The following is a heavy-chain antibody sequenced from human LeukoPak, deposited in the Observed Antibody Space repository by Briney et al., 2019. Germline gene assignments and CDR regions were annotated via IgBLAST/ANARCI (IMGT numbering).Heavy chain of an antibody. D-gene: IGHD2-2*01. J-gene: IGHJ4*02. CDR2: ISAGGGTT. CDR1: GFTLGNEA. V-gene: IGHV3-23*01. Sequence: PGGSLRLSCAASGFTLGNEAMSWVRQAPERGLVWVSSISAGGGTTYYADSVKSRFTISRDNSNNTLFVQMNSLRAEDTAIYYCAKVRSGSSTWALRIFDNWGQGTLVTVSS. CDR3: AKVRSGSSTWALRIFDN.